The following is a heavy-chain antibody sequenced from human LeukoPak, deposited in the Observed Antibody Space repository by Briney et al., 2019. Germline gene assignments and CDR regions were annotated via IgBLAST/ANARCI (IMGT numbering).Heavy chain of an antibody. CDR2: ISSSGSTI. CDR3: ARDKTMVRGVLMGGAFDI. D-gene: IGHD3-10*01. CDR1: GFTFSSYE. Sequence: GGSLRLSCAASGFTFSSYEMSWVRQAPGEGLEWVSYISSSGSTIYYADSVKGRFTISRDNAKNSLYLQMNSLRAEDTAVYYCARDKTMVRGVLMGGAFDIWGQGTMVTVSS. V-gene: IGHV3-48*03. J-gene: IGHJ3*02.